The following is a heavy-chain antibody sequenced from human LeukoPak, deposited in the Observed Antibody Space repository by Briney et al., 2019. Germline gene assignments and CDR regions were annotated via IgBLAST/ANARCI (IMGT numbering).Heavy chain of an antibody. CDR3: ASSMVRGVWEDV. CDR2: IIPIFGTA. Sequence: SVKVSCKASGGTFSSYAISWVRQAPGQGLEWMGGIIPIFGTANYAQKFQGRVTITADESTSTAYMELSSLRSEDTAVYYCASSMVRGVWEDVWGQGTTVTVSS. CDR1: GGTFSSYA. J-gene: IGHJ6*02. D-gene: IGHD3-10*01. V-gene: IGHV1-69*13.